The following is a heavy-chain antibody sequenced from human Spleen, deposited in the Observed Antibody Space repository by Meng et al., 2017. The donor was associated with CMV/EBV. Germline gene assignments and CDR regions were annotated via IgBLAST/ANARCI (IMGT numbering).Heavy chain of an antibody. Sequence: SDTLSLTCAVYGGSFSGYYWSWIRQPPGKGLEWIGEINHSGSTNYNPSLKSRVTISVDTSKNQFSLKLSSVTAADTAVYYCARGLGLTVTTTGYYFDYWGQGTLVTVSS. CDR3: ARGLGLTVTTTGYYFDY. CDR1: GGSFSGYY. V-gene: IGHV4-34*01. CDR2: INHSGST. D-gene: IGHD4-11*01. J-gene: IGHJ4*02.